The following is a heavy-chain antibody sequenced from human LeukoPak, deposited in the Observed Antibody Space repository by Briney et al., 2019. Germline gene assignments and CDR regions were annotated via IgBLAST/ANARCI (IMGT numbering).Heavy chain of an antibody. CDR1: GGTFSSYA. D-gene: IGHD2-15*01. J-gene: IGHJ4*02. Sequence: SVKVSCKASGGTFSSYAISWVRQGPGQGLEWMGVIIPIFGTANYAQKFQGRVTITADKSTSTAYMELSSLRSEDTAVYYCASDTSGYCSGGSCYYRWGQGTLVTVSS. CDR3: ASDTSGYCSGGSCYYR. CDR2: IIPIFGTA. V-gene: IGHV1-69*06.